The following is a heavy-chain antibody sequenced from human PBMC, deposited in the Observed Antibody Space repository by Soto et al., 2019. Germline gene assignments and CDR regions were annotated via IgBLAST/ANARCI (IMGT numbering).Heavy chain of an antibody. V-gene: IGHV4-34*01. CDR3: ARDRDTYRYSSGWYSH. CDR2: INHSGST. J-gene: IGHJ4*02. Sequence: QVQLQQWGAGLLKPSETLSLTCAVYGGSFSGYYWSWIRQPPGKGLEWIGEINHSGSTNYNPSLKGRVTISVDTSKNQFSLKLSSVTAADTAVYYCARDRDTYRYSSGWYSHWGQGTLVTVSS. D-gene: IGHD6-19*01. CDR1: GGSFSGYY.